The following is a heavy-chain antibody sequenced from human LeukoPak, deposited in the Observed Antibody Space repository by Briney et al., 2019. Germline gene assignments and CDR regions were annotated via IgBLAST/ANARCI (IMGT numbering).Heavy chain of an antibody. CDR3: AKDLATMGTSWFYP. D-gene: IGHD3-10*01. V-gene: IGHV3-43D*04. J-gene: IGHJ5*02. Sequence: PGGSLRLSCAASGFTFDDYAMHWVRQAPRKGLEWVSLINSDGGGTYYADSVKGRFTISRDNSKNSLYLQMNNLRVADTAWYYCAKDLATMGTSWFYPWGQRNLVTVSS. CDR1: GFTFDDYA. CDR2: INSDGGGT.